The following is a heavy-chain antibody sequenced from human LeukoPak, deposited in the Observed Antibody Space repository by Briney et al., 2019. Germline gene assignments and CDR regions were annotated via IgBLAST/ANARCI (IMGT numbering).Heavy chain of an antibody. D-gene: IGHD3-22*01. CDR2: ISAYNGNT. CDR1: GYTFTSYG. Sequence: ASVKVSCKASGYTFTSYGISWVRQAPGQGLEWMGWISAYNGNTNYAQKLQGRVTMTTDTSTSTAYMELRSLRSDDTAVYYCARDVDITMIVVVITSAFDIWGQGTMVTVSS. V-gene: IGHV1-18*01. CDR3: ARDVDITMIVVVITSAFDI. J-gene: IGHJ3*02.